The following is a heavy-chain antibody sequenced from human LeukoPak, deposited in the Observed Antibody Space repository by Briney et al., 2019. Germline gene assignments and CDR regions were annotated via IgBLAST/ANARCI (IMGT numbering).Heavy chain of an antibody. CDR2: IWYDGSNK. Sequence: PGGSPRLSCAASGFTFSSYGMHWVRQAPGKGLEWVAVIWYDGSNKYYADSVKGRFTISRDNSKNTLYLQMNSLRAEDTAVYYCAKDPDYSNYGWFDPWGQGTLVTVSS. D-gene: IGHD4-11*01. CDR1: GFTFSSYG. V-gene: IGHV3-33*06. CDR3: AKDPDYSNYGWFDP. J-gene: IGHJ5*02.